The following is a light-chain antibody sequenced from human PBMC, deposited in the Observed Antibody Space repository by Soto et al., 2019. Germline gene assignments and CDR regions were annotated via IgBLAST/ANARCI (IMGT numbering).Light chain of an antibody. CDR3: SSHAGIINVV. Sequence: QSALTQPPSASGSPGQSVNISCTGTSSDVGGYNYVSWYQQHPGKAPKLMIYEVTKRPSGVPDRFSGSKSGNTASLTVSGLLAEDEADYYCSSHAGIINVVFGGGTKLTVL. CDR2: EVT. J-gene: IGLJ3*02. V-gene: IGLV2-8*01. CDR1: SSDVGGYNY.